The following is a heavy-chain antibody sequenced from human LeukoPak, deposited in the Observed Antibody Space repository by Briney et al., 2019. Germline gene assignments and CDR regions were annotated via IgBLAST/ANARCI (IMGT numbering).Heavy chain of an antibody. CDR1: GFTFSSYG. CDR2: IWYDGSNK. V-gene: IGHV3-33*01. Sequence: GRSLRLSCAASGFTFSSYGMHWVRQAPGKGLEWVAVIWYDGSNKYYADSVKGRFTISRDNSKNMLYLQMNSLRAEDTAVYYCARDHRSSSSWYYYYYGMDVWGQGTTVTVSS. J-gene: IGHJ6*02. CDR3: ARDHRSSSSWYYYYYGMDV. D-gene: IGHD6-13*01.